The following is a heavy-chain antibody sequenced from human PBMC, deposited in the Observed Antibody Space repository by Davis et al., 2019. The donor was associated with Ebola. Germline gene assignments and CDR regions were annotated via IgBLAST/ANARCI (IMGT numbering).Heavy chain of an antibody. Sequence: PGGSLRPSCTVSGGSISSFYWSWLRQLAGKGLAWIGPIYSSGSTNYSTSLNSRVTISVHTSKNQFSLEVNSVTAAETAVYYCARGGLSSGPFDPWGQGTLVTVSS. CDR1: GGSISSFY. CDR3: ARGGLSSGPFDP. V-gene: IGHV4-4*07. CDR2: IYSSGST. J-gene: IGHJ5*02. D-gene: IGHD3-22*01.